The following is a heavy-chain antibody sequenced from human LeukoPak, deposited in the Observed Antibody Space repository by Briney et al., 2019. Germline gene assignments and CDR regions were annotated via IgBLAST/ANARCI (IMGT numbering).Heavy chain of an antibody. V-gene: IGHV3-30*18. CDR1: GFTFSTYG. Sequence: GGSLRLSCAASGFTFSTYGMHWVRQAPGKGLEWVAGISFDGSDKYYADSVKGRFTISRDNSKNTLYLQMNSLRADDTGVYYCAKDFRVGDYVLGLPGNYWGQGTLVTVSS. CDR3: AKDFRVGDYVLGLPGNY. D-gene: IGHD4-17*01. J-gene: IGHJ4*02. CDR2: ISFDGSDK.